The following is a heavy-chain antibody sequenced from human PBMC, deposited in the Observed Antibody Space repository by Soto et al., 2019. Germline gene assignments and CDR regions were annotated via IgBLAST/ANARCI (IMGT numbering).Heavy chain of an antibody. CDR2: TYYRSKWYN. CDR3: ASSYSGYDAPPHWFDT. Sequence: SPTPSLPSGISGDSVSSISAAWTWIRQSPSRGLEWLGRTYYRSKWYNDSAVSVKSPITINPDTSKYQFSLQLHSVTPLDTAVYYCASSYSGYDAPPHWFDTWGQGTLVTVSS. V-gene: IGHV6-1*01. CDR1: GDSVSSISAA. J-gene: IGHJ5*02. D-gene: IGHD5-12*01.